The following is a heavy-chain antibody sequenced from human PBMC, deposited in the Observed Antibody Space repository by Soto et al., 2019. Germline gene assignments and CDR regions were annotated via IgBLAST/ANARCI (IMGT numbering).Heavy chain of an antibody. D-gene: IGHD6-19*01. Sequence: QVQLQESGPGLLKPSQTLSLTCTVSGGSVSGGVYYWNWIRQHPEKGLEWIGYIYYSGSTYYNPSRRRRVTISADTSKNQVSLKLSSVTVADTAVYYCARYAVAGAGYFQHWGQGTQVIVSS. V-gene: IGHV4-31*03. CDR3: ARYAVAGAGYFQH. CDR1: GGSVSGGVYY. CDR2: IYYSGST. J-gene: IGHJ1*01.